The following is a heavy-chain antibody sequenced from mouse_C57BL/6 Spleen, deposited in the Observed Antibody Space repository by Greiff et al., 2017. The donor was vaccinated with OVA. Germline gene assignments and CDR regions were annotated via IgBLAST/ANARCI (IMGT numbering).Heavy chain of an antibody. CDR3: TRCYYGSSYPFYYAMDY. CDR2: IDPETGGT. CDR1: GYTFTDYE. Sequence: QVQLQQSGAELVRPGASVTLSCKASGYTFTDYEMHWVKQTPVHGLEWIGAIDPETGGTAYNQKFKGKAILTADKSSSTAYTELRSLTSEDSAVYYCTRCYYGSSYPFYYAMDYWGQGTSVTVSS. D-gene: IGHD1-1*01. V-gene: IGHV1-15*01. J-gene: IGHJ4*01.